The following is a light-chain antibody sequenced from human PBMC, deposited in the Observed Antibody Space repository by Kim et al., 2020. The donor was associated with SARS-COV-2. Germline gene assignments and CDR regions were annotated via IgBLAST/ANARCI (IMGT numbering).Light chain of an antibody. CDR2: DVS. CDR1: QNVNNW. CDR3: QQYETYART. V-gene: IGKV1-5*01. Sequence: SASGGDRVTITCRASQNVNNWLAWYQQKSGKAPKLLIADVSTLESGVPSRFSGSGSGTEFTLTISSLQPDDFATYYCQQYETYARTFGQGTKVEI. J-gene: IGKJ1*01.